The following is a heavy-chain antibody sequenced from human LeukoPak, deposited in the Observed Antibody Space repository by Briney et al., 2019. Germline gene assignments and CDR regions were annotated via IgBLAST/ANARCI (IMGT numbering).Heavy chain of an antibody. Sequence: GGSLRLSCAASGFTFSSYGMHWVRQAPGKGLEWVTFIRYDGSNKYYADSVQGRFTISRDNSKNTLYLQMNSLRAEDTAVYYCAKDYHYDFWSGYYYFDNWFDPWGQGTLVTVSS. V-gene: IGHV3-30*02. D-gene: IGHD3-3*01. CDR2: IRYDGSNK. J-gene: IGHJ5*02. CDR1: GFTFSSYG. CDR3: AKDYHYDFWSGYYYFDNWFDP.